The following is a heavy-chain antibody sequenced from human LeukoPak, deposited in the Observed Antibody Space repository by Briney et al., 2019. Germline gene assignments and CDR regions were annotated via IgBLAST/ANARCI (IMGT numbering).Heavy chain of an antibody. V-gene: IGHV4-39*01. CDR2: IYYSGST. Sequence: SETLSLTCTVSGGSISSSSYYWGWIRQPPGKGLEWIGSIYYSGSTYHNPSLKSRVTISVDTSKNQFSLKLSSVTAADTAVYYCASGVSSDYWGQGTLVTVSS. CDR1: GGSISSSSYY. D-gene: IGHD6-13*01. CDR3: ASGVSSDY. J-gene: IGHJ4*02.